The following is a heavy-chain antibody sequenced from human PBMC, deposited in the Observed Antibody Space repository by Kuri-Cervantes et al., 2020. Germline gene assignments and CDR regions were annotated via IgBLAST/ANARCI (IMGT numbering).Heavy chain of an antibody. Sequence: GESLKISCAASGFTFSSYAMSWVRQAPGKGLEWVSAISGSGGSTYYADSVKGRFTISRDNAKNTLFLQVNRLRAEDTAVYYCAKGGLKVVDYWGQGTLVTVSS. D-gene: IGHD2-8*01. CDR3: AKGGLKVVDY. CDR1: GFTFSSYA. CDR2: ISGSGGST. J-gene: IGHJ4*02. V-gene: IGHV3-23*01.